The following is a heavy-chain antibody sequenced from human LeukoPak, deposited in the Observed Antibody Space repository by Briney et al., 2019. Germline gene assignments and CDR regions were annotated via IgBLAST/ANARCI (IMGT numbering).Heavy chain of an antibody. CDR3: ARAGDCSGGSCYWNYYYYMDV. J-gene: IGHJ6*03. Sequence: SETLSLTCNVSGGSISSGRYYWSWIRQPAGKGLEWIGRIYTRGSTNYNPSLKSRVTMSVDTSKNQFSLKLSSVTAADTAVYYCARAGDCSGGSCYWNYYYYMDVWGKGTTVTVSS. CDR1: GGSISSGRYY. D-gene: IGHD2-15*01. CDR2: IYTRGST. V-gene: IGHV4-61*02.